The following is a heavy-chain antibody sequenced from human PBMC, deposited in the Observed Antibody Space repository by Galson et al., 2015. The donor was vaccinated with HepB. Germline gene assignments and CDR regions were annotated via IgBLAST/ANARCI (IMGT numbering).Heavy chain of an antibody. CDR1: GFTFSSYW. D-gene: IGHD6-19*01. CDR2: IKQDGREK. V-gene: IGHV3-7*03. J-gene: IGHJ4*02. CDR3: AREALDSSGWGD. Sequence: SLRLSCAASGFTFSSYWMSWVRQAPGKGLEWVANIKQDGREKYYIDSVKGRFTISRDNAKNSLYLQMNSLRAEDTAVYYCAREALDSSGWGDWGQGTLVTVSS.